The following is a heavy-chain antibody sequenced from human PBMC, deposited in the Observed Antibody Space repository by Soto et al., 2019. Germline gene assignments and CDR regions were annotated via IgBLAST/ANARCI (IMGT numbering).Heavy chain of an antibody. J-gene: IGHJ4*02. CDR3: ASLYSSAWARDH. V-gene: IGHV3-74*01. CDR1: GFTFSSCW. Sequence: PGESLRLSCAASGFTFSSCWMHWVRQAPGKGLVWVSRISSDGSSTNYADSVKGRFTISRDNAKNTLYLQMNNLRAEDPAVYYCASLYSSAWARDHWGQGTLVTVS. CDR2: ISSDGSST. D-gene: IGHD6-19*01.